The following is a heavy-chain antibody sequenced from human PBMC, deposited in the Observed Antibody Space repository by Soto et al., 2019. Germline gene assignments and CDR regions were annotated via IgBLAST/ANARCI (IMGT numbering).Heavy chain of an antibody. CDR2: INPNSGGT. D-gene: IGHD3-22*01. CDR3: ARDPDYYDSSGYYMSVRFDP. CDR1: GYKFTDYY. J-gene: IGHJ5*02. V-gene: IGHV1-2*04. Sequence: ASVKVSCKTSGYKFTDYYVQWVRQAPGQGPEWMGWINPNSGGTNYAQKFQGWVTMTRDTSITTAYMELRSLRSDDTAVYYCARDPDYYDSSGYYMSVRFDPWGQGTLVTVSS.